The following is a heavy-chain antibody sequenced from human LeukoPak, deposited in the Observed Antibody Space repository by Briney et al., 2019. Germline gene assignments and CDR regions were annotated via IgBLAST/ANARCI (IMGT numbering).Heavy chain of an antibody. V-gene: IGHV4-39*07. CDR2: IYHSGST. CDR3: ARPHA. J-gene: IGHJ4*02. Sequence: SETLSLTCTVSGGSISSSSYYWGWIRQPPGKGLEWIGEIYHSGSTNYNPSLKSRVTISVDKSKNQFSLKLSSVTAADTAVYYCARPHAWGQGTLVTVSS. CDR1: GGSISSSSYY.